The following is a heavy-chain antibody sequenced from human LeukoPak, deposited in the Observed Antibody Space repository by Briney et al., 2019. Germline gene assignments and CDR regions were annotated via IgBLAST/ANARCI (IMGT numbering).Heavy chain of an antibody. CDR2: IKQDGSEK. Sequence: EGSLRLSCAASGFTFSSYWMSWVRQAPGKGLEWVANIKQDGSEKYYVDSVKGRFTISRDNAKNSLYLQMNSLRAEDTAVYYCARGSSAMGYYDSSGLDYWGQGTLVTVSS. V-gene: IGHV3-7*01. D-gene: IGHD3-22*01. J-gene: IGHJ4*02. CDR1: GFTFSSYW. CDR3: ARGSSAMGYYDSSGLDY.